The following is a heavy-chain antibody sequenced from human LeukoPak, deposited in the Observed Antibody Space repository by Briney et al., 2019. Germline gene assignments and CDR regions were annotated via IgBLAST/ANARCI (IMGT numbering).Heavy chain of an antibody. CDR2: IPYDGSNK. D-gene: IGHD4-23*01. V-gene: IGHV3-30*13. Sequence: GGSLRLSCAASGFTFSSYSMSWVRQAPGKGLEWVAVIPYDGSNKYYADSVKGRFTISRENSKNRLYLQMNSLRAEDTAVYYCARAEGYGGELDSWGQGTLVTVSS. J-gene: IGHJ4*02. CDR3: ARAEGYGGELDS. CDR1: GFTFSSYS.